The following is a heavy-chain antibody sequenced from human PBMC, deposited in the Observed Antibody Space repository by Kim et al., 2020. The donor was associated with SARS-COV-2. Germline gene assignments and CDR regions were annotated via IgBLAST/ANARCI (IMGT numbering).Heavy chain of an antibody. CDR3: AKDINLWGHQLVGGAYYYYGMDV. D-gene: IGHD3-16*01. V-gene: IGHV3-43*02. CDR2: ISGDGSDT. Sequence: GGSLRLSCAASGFNLDHYAMHWVRQAPGKGLEWVSLISGDGSDTYYADSVKGRFTISRDNSENSLYLHMDSLRTEDTALYYCAKDINLWGHQLVGGAYYYYGMDVWGQGTTVTVSS. CDR1: GFNLDHYA. J-gene: IGHJ6*02.